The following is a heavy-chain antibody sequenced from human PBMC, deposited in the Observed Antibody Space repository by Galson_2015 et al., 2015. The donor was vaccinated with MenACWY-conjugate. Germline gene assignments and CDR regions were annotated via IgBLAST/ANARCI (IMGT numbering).Heavy chain of an antibody. D-gene: IGHD6-13*01. J-gene: IGHJ6*02. CDR2: IKNDGSSA. CDR3: ATLAAAGGMDI. V-gene: IGHV3-74*01. Sequence: SLRLSCAASGFTFSSYWMHWVRQAPGKGLVWVSHIKNDGSSATYADSVKGRFAISRDNAKNTLYLQMTSLRAEDTAVYYCATLAAAGGMDIWGQGTTVTVSS. CDR1: GFTFSSYW.